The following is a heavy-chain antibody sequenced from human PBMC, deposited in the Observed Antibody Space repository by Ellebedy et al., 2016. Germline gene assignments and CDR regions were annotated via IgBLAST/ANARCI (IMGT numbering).Heavy chain of an antibody. CDR2: INGDGSST. Sequence: GESLKISCAASGFAFNTYWMHWVRQVPGKGLEWVSHINGDGSSTTYADSVKGRFTISRDNSKNTLYLQMNSLRAEDTAVYYCAKDDMVRGLIAYYYGMDVWGQGTTVTVSS. CDR1: GFAFNTYW. J-gene: IGHJ6*02. CDR3: AKDDMVRGLIAYYYGMDV. D-gene: IGHD3-10*01. V-gene: IGHV3-74*01.